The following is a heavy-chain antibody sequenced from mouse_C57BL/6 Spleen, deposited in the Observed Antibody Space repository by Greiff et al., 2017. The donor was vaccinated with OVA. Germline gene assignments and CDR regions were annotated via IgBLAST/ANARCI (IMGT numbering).Heavy chain of an antibody. Sequence: QVQLQQPGAELVKPGASVKLSCKASGYTFTSYWMHWVKQRPGQGLEWIGMIHPNSGSTNYNEKFKSKATLTVDKSSSTAYMQLSSLTSEDSAVDYCARFNSSGYYCDYWGQGTTLTVSS. V-gene: IGHV1-64*01. CDR2: IHPNSGST. CDR3: ARFNSSGYYCDY. CDR1: GYTFTSYW. J-gene: IGHJ2*01. D-gene: IGHD3-2*02.